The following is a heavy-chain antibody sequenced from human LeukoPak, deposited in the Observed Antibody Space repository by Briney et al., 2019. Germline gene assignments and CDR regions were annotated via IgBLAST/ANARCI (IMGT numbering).Heavy chain of an antibody. Sequence: SETLSLTCTVSGASISGSSSGGACYGHGIGHPGGRGVEWIGRMYNGGTTINYRPSLKSRVTISVDTSNNQFSLNVTSVTAADTAVYYCARSTNRLDSWGQGTLVTVSS. V-gene: IGHV4-61*02. CDR1: GASISGSSSGGACY. J-gene: IGHJ4*02. CDR2: MYNGGTT. CDR3: ARSTNRLDS. D-gene: IGHD1-14*01.